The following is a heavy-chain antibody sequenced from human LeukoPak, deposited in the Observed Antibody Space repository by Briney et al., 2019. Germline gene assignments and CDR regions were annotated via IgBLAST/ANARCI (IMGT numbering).Heavy chain of an antibody. D-gene: IGHD6-13*01. CDR2: ISPYNGNT. J-gene: IGHJ4*02. V-gene: IGHV1-18*01. CDR3: ARDKISSLGNDY. Sequence: ASVKVSCRASGYTFTSTGINWVRRAPGQGLEWMAWISPYNGNTKYARKFQGRVTVTTDTSTTTAYMDLRSLRSDDTAVYYCARDKISSLGNDYWGQGTLVTVSS. CDR1: GYTFTSTG.